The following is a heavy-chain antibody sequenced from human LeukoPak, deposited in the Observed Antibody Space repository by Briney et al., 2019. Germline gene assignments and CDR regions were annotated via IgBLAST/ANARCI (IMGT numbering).Heavy chain of an antibody. CDR1: GFTASSTS. V-gene: IGHV3-66*04. CDR2: IRGDTST. D-gene: IGHD4-17*01. J-gene: IGHJ4*02. Sequence: PGGSLRLSCAASGFTASSTSIIWVRQAPGKGLECVSYIRGDTSTEYAEYVRGRFTISRDDAKNTVYLQMNSLSVEDTSVYYCARRRGGYGDGDFDYWGQGTLVTVSS. CDR3: ARRRGGYGDGDFDY.